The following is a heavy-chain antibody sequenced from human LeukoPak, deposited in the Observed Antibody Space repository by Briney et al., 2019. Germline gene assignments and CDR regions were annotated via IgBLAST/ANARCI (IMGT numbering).Heavy chain of an antibody. V-gene: IGHV4-30-4*01. Sequence: SETLSLTCTVSGGSISSGDYYWSWIRQPPGKGLEWIGYIYYSGSTYYNPSLKSRVTISVDTSKNQFSPKLSSVTAADTAVYYWARGSGSYYYCYHYGMDVWGQGTTVTVSS. CDR3: ARGSGSYYYCYHYGMDV. CDR2: IYYSGST. CDR1: GGSISSGDYY. D-gene: IGHD3-10*01. J-gene: IGHJ6*02.